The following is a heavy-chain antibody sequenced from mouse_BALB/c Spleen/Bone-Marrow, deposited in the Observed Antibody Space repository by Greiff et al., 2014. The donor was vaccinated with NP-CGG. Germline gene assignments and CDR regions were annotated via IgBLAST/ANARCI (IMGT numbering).Heavy chain of an antibody. CDR2: IDPYNGDT. Sequence: VQLKQSGPELEKPGASVKISCKASGYSFTGYNMNWVKQTTGKSLEWIGNIDPYNGDTRYSQKFKGKATLTVDKSSSTSYMQLKSLTSEGSAVYYCARGGYDVGTFAYWGQGTLVTVSA. V-gene: IGHV1S135*01. D-gene: IGHD2-14*01. CDR1: GYSFTGYN. J-gene: IGHJ3*01. CDR3: ARGGYDVGTFAY.